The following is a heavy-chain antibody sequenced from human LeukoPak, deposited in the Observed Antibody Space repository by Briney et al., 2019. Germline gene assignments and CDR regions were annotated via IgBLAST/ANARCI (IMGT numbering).Heavy chain of an antibody. V-gene: IGHV3-23*01. CDR1: GFTFSSYA. D-gene: IGHD3-22*01. CDR2: ISGSGGST. Sequence: GGSLRLSCAASGFTFSSYAMSWVRQAPGKGLEWVSAISGSGGSTYYADSVKGRFTISRDNSKNTLYLQMNGLRAEDTAVYYCAKGAGDSSGYSYYYMDVWGKGTTVTVSS. J-gene: IGHJ6*03. CDR3: AKGAGDSSGYSYYYMDV.